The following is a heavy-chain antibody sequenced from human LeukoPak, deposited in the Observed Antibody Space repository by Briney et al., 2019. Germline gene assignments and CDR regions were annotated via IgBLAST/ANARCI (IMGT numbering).Heavy chain of an antibody. J-gene: IGHJ4*02. Sequence: SETLSLTCTVSGGSISSYYWSWIRQPPGKGLEWIGYIYYSGSTNYNPSLKSRVTISVDTSKNQFSLKLSSVTAADTAVYYCARQDYRYGNTISNPFDYWGQGTLVTVSS. CDR2: IYYSGST. D-gene: IGHD5-18*01. CDR1: GGSISSYY. V-gene: IGHV4-59*08. CDR3: ARQDYRYGNTISNPFDY.